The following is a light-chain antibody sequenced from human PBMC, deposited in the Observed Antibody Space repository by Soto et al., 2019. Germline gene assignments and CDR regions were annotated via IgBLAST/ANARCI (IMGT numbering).Light chain of an antibody. CDR3: SSWTSSTTQV. J-gene: IGLJ3*02. Sequence: QSALTQPPSASGSPGQSVSISCTGTSSVIGAYNFVSWYQQHPGKAPRLMIYEVNNRPSGVSNRFSGSKSGNTASLTISGLQAEDEADYYSSSWTSSTTQVLGGGTQLTVL. CDR1: SSVIGAYNF. V-gene: IGLV2-14*01. CDR2: EVN.